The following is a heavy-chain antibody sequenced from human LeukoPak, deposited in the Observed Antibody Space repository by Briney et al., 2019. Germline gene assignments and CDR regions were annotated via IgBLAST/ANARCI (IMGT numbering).Heavy chain of an antibody. J-gene: IGHJ4*02. CDR3: ARGTTVYDFWSGYYAPKEYYFDY. D-gene: IGHD3-3*01. V-gene: IGHV5-51*01. CDR2: IYPGDSDT. Sequence: GESLKISCKGSGYSFTSYWIGWVRQVPGKGLEWMGIIYPGDSDTRYSPSFQGQVTISADKSISTAYLQWSSLKASDTAMYYCARGTTVYDFWSGYYAPKEYYFDYWGQGTLVTVSS. CDR1: GYSFTSYW.